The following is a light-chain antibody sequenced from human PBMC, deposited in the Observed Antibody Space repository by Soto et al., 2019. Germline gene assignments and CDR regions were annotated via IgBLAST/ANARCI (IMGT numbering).Light chain of an antibody. CDR3: LQYNSFPWT. CDR2: KAS. CDR1: QMISVW. J-gene: IGKJ1*01. V-gene: IGKV1-5*03. Sequence: DIQMTQSPSTLSASVGDRVTITCRASQMISVWLAWYQQRPGKAPKLLIAKASNLESGVPSRISGSGSETEFTLTISSLQPDDFATYDCLQYNSFPWTFGQGTKVEMK.